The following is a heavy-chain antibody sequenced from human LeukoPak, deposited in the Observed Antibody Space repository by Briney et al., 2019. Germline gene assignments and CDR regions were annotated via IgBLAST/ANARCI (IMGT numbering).Heavy chain of an antibody. J-gene: IGHJ4*02. D-gene: IGHD4-23*01. CDR3: ASRTLELPFDY. CDR2: IYYSGST. CDR1: GGSISSSSYY. V-gene: IGHV4-39*01. Sequence: PSETLSLTCTVSGGSISSSSYYWGWIRQPPGKGLEWIGSIYYSGSTYYNPSLKSRVTISVDTSKNQFSLKLSSVTAAGTAVYYCASRTLELPFDYWGQGTLVTVSS.